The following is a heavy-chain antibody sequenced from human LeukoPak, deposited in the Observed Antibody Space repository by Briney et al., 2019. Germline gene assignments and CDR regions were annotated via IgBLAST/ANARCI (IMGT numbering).Heavy chain of an antibody. Sequence: SETLSLTCSVSGGSISSSSYYWGWIRQPPGKGLEWIGSMYNVGSTYYNPSLKSRVTISVDTSKNQFSLKLSSVTAADTAVYYCARQSGSSSGLDYWGQGTLVTVSS. J-gene: IGHJ4*02. CDR3: ARQSGSSSGLDY. CDR1: GGSISSSSYY. D-gene: IGHD6-6*01. CDR2: MYNVGST. V-gene: IGHV4-39*01.